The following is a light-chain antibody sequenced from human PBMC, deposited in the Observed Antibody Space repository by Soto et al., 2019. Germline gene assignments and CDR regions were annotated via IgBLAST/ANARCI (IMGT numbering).Light chain of an antibody. CDR1: QSLRHHNGYYY. J-gene: IGKJ2*01. V-gene: IGKV2-28*01. CDR2: SGS. Sequence: DIVMTQSPLSLPVTPGEPASISCRSSQSLRHHNGYYYLDWYLQKPGQSPQVLIYSGSNRASGVPDRVSGSGSGTVFTLKISRVEAEDVGVYYCIQTLQAPYSFGQGTKLEIK. CDR3: IQTLQAPYS.